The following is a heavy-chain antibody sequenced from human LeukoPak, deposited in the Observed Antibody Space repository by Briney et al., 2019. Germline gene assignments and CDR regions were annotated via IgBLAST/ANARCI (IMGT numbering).Heavy chain of an antibody. J-gene: IGHJ4*02. CDR1: GFTFSSYT. CDR2: ISSSKNYI. V-gene: IGHV3-21*01. D-gene: IGHD3-10*01. CDR3: ARTYGTGTFSDY. Sequence: GGSLRLSCAASGFTFSSYTMSWARQAPGKGLEWVSSISSSKNYIYYADSVKGRFTISRDNASNSLYLEMNSLRAEDTAVFYCARTYGTGTFSDYWGQGTLVTVSS.